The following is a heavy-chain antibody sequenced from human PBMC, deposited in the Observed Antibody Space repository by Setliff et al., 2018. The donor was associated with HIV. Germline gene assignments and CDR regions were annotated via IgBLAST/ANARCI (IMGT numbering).Heavy chain of an antibody. CDR3: ARGASSGWYFDL. D-gene: IGHD6-19*01. V-gene: IGHV3-23*01. Sequence: VGSLRLSCAASGFTFSSYGMSWVRQAPERGLEWVSAISDSGDNTNYADSVKGRFTISRDDSKNSLYLQMNSLRAEDTAVYYCARGASSGWYFDLWGRGTLVTVSS. CDR1: GFTFSSYG. J-gene: IGHJ2*01. CDR2: ISDSGDNT.